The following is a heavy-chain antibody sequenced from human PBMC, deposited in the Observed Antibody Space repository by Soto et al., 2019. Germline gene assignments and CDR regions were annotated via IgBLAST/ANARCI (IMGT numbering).Heavy chain of an antibody. CDR3: ASDLGSGYDPGDY. V-gene: IGHV1-69*14. J-gene: IGHJ4*02. Sequence: QVQLVQSGAEVKKPGSSVKVSCKASGDTFSGYSISWVRQAPGQGLEWMGGIIPLFGTTNYAQRFQGRVTMTAEKATSPGYMELSSLKSEDTAICYCASDLGSGYDPGDYWGQGTLVTVSS. CDR2: IIPLFGTT. CDR1: GDTFSGYS. D-gene: IGHD5-12*01.